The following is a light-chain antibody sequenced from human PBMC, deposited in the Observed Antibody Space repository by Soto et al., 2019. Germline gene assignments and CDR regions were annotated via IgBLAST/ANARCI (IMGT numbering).Light chain of an antibody. CDR2: GAS. J-gene: IGKJ3*01. CDR1: QSVSSSY. V-gene: IGKV3-20*01. CDR3: QQYGSSLFP. Sequence: EIVLTQSPGTLSLSPGERATLSCRASQSVSSSYLAWYQQKPGQAPRLLIYGASSRATGIPDRFRGSGSGTDFTLTISRLEPEDFAVYYCQQYGSSLFPFGPGTKVDIK.